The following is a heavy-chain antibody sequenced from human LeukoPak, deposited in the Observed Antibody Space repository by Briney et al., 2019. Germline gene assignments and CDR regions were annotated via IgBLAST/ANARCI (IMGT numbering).Heavy chain of an antibody. J-gene: IGHJ4*02. Sequence: PSETLSLTCTVSGGSISSSSYYWGWIRQPPGKGLEWIGSIYYSGSTYYNPSLKSRVTISVDTSKNQFSLKLSSVTAADTAVYYCAREYSGYDREGFDYWGQGTLVTVSS. CDR3: AREYSGYDREGFDY. V-gene: IGHV4-39*07. CDR2: IYYSGST. D-gene: IGHD5-12*01. CDR1: GGSISSSSYY.